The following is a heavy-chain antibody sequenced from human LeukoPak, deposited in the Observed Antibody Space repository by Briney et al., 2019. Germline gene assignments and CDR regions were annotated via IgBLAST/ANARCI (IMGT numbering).Heavy chain of an antibody. J-gene: IGHJ4*02. CDR3: ARDRDGSSGIDS. D-gene: IGHD6-6*01. Sequence: SETLSLTCTVSGGSISSYFWSWIRQPAGKGLEWIGRIYSSGDTHYNASLKSRVTMSVDTSKNQVSLKVSSVTAADTAVYYCARDRDGSSGIDSWGQGTLVTVSS. V-gene: IGHV4-4*07. CDR1: GGSISSYF. CDR2: IYSSGDT.